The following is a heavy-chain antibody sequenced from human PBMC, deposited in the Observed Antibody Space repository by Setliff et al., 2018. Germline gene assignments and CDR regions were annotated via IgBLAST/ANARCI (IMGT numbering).Heavy chain of an antibody. J-gene: IGHJ6*03. Sequence: SVKVSCKASGGTFSRYAINWVRQAPGQGLEWMGGIIPIFGTTNYAQKFQGRVTIITYESTSTAYMELSSLRFEDTAVYYCAREGVDTRSSTDYSYYMDVWGKGTTVTVSS. D-gene: IGHD5-18*01. CDR3: AREGVDTRSSTDYSYYMDV. CDR1: GGTFSRYA. V-gene: IGHV1-69*05. CDR2: IIPIFGTT.